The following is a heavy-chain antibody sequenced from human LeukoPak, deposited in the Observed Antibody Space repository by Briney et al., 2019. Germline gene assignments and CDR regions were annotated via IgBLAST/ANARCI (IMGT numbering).Heavy chain of an antibody. V-gene: IGHV3-30*18. Sequence: GRSLRLSCTASGFTFSSYGMHWVRQAPGKGLEWVAVISYDGSNKYYADSVKGRFTISRDNSKNTLYVQMNSLRAEDTAVYYCAKDGEPLFLFYGNYDPLVRRAPNNWFDPWGQGTLVTVSS. J-gene: IGHJ5*02. CDR3: AKDGEPLFLFYGNYDPLVRRAPNNWFDP. D-gene: IGHD4-11*01. CDR2: ISYDGSNK. CDR1: GFTFSSYG.